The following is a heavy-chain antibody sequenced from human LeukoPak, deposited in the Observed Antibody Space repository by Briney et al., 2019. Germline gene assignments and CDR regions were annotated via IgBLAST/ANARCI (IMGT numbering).Heavy chain of an antibody. D-gene: IGHD1-26*01. CDR3: ARELRGSYSPFDY. J-gene: IGHJ4*02. CDR1: GYTFTSYD. CDR2: MNPNSGNT. V-gene: IGHV1-8*01. Sequence: ASVKVSCKASGYTFTSYDINWVRQATGQGLEWMGWMNPNSGNTGYAQKLQDRVTMTTDTSTSTAYMELRSLRSDDTAVYYCARELRGSYSPFDYWGQGTLVTVSS.